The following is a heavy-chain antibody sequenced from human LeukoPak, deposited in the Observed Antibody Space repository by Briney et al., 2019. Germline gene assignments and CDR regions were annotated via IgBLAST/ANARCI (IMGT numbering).Heavy chain of an antibody. V-gene: IGHV3-21*01. J-gene: IGHJ4*02. CDR1: GFTFSSYS. CDR2: ISSSSSSYI. D-gene: IGHD3-10*01. Sequence: GGSLRLSCAASGFTFSSYSMNWVRQAPGKGLEWVSSISSSSSSYIYYADSVKGRFTISRDNAKNSLYLQMNSLRAEDTAVYYCAREYASGSYYNRPDYWGQGTLVTVSS. CDR3: AREYASGSYYNRPDY.